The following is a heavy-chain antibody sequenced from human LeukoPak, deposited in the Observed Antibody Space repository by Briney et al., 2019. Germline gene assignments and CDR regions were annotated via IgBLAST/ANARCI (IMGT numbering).Heavy chain of an antibody. V-gene: IGHV3-23*01. D-gene: IGHD6-13*01. Sequence: SGGSLRLSCAASGFTFSSYAMSWVRQAPGKGLEWVSAISGSGGSTYYADSVKGRFTISRDNSKNTLYLQMNSLRADDTAVYYCAKGVAAAASAEYFQHWGQGTLVTVSS. J-gene: IGHJ1*01. CDR2: ISGSGGST. CDR3: AKGVAAAASAEYFQH. CDR1: GFTFSSYA.